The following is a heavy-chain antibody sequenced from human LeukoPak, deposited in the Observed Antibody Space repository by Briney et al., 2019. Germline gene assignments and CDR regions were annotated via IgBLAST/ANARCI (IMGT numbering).Heavy chain of an antibody. CDR1: GGSFTGYY. CDR2: INHSGST. V-gene: IGHV4-34*01. CDR3: ACHAVRYSAYDREEDAFGI. J-gene: IGHJ3*02. D-gene: IGHD5-12*01. Sequence: SETLALTCALYGGSFTGYYWRWIRQPPGKGLEWIGEINHSGSTKYNPSLKSRVTISVDTSTKQFFLRLTSVTAADTAVYYCACHAVRYSAYDREEDAFGIWGQGTMVTVSS.